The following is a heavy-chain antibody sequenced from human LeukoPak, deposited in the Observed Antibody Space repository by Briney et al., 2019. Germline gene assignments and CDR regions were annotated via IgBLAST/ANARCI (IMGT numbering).Heavy chain of an antibody. CDR2: MTPNSGYT. CDR1: GGTFSSYA. Sequence: ASVKVSCKASGGTFSSYAINWVRQAAGQGLEWVGWMTPNSGYTGFAQKFQGRVTMTRDISISTAFLELSSLTSEDTAVYYCARNEYASGIFDYWGQGVLVTVSP. D-gene: IGHD2-2*01. J-gene: IGHJ4*02. CDR3: ARNEYASGIFDY. V-gene: IGHV1-8*02.